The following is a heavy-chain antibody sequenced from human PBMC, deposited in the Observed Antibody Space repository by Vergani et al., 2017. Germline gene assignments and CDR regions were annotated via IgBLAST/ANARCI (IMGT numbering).Heavy chain of an antibody. CDR2: ISYDGSNK. Sequence: QVQLVESGGGVVQPGRSLRLSCAASGFTFSSYGMHWVRQAPGKGLEWVAVISYDGSNKYYADSVKGRFTSSRDNSKNTLYLQMNSLRAEDTAVYYCAKDPYSSSWGGPYYFDYGGQGTLVTVYS. J-gene: IGHJ4*02. D-gene: IGHD6-13*01. V-gene: IGHV3-30*18. CDR1: GFTFSSYG. CDR3: AKDPYSSSWGGPYYFDY.